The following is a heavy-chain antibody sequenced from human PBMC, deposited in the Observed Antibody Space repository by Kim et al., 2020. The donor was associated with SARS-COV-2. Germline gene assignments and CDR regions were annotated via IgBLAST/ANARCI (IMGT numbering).Heavy chain of an antibody. J-gene: IGHJ6*01. Sequence: GGSLRLSCAASGFTFSSYAMHWVRQAPGKGLEWVAVISYDGSNKYYADSVKGRFTISRDNSKNTLYLQMNSLRAEDTAVYYCARDRGSRVRGRRYSYYG. CDR1: GFTFSSYA. CDR3: ARDRGSRVRGRRYSYYG. D-gene: IGHD3-10*01. CDR2: ISYDGSNK. V-gene: IGHV3-30-3*01.